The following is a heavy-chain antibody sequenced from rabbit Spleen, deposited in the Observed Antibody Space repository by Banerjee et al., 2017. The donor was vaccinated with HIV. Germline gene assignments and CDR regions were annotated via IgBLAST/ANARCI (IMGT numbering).Heavy chain of an antibody. V-gene: IGHV1S40*01. CDR2: IDAGSSGFT. J-gene: IGHJ6*01. Sequence: QSLEESGGDLVKPGASLTLTCTASGVSFSSSSYMCWVRQAPGKGLEWIACIDAGSSGFTYFASWAKGRFTCSKTSSTTATLQMTRLTAADTATYFCARDTSSSFSSYGMDLWGPGDPGHRL. D-gene: IGHD1-1*01. CDR3: ARDTSSSFSSYGMDL. CDR1: GVSFSSSSY.